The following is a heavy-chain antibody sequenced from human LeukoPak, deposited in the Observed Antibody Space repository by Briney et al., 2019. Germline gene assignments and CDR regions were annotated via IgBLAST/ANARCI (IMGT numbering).Heavy chain of an antibody. CDR1: GFTFSSYA. J-gene: IGHJ3*02. Sequence: GGSLRLSCAASGFTFSSYAMNWVRQAPGKGLEWVSYISSSGSTIYYADSVKGRFTISRDNAKNSLYLQMNSLRAEDTAVYYCARGMYYYDSSGYAFDIWGQGTMVTVSS. V-gene: IGHV3-48*03. D-gene: IGHD3-22*01. CDR2: ISSSGSTI. CDR3: ARGMYYYDSSGYAFDI.